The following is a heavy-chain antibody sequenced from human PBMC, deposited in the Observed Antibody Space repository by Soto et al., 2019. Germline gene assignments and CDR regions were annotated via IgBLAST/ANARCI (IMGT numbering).Heavy chain of an antibody. CDR2: IRNRASGGTT. V-gene: IGHV3-49*03. Sequence: PGGSLRLSCTASGFSFGDYSMSWFRQAPGKGLEWVGFIRNRASGGTTEYAASVKGRFTISRDDSKSIAYLQMNSLKTEDTAVYYCTRDRVLTDYWGQGTLVTVSS. CDR3: TRDRVLTDY. CDR1: GFSFGDYS. J-gene: IGHJ4*02. D-gene: IGHD2-15*01.